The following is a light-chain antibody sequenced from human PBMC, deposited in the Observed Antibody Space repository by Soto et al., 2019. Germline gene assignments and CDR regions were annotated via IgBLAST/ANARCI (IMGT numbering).Light chain of an antibody. V-gene: IGKV3-20*01. J-gene: IGKJ5*01. Sequence: EAGLTQYPDTLSLSPGERATLSCRASQSVSSSSLAWYQQRPGQAPRLLLYGTSSRATGIPDRFSGSGSGTDFTLTISRLEPEDFAVYFCQRYGSSPLITFGQGTRLEIK. CDR2: GTS. CDR1: QSVSSSS. CDR3: QRYGSSPLIT.